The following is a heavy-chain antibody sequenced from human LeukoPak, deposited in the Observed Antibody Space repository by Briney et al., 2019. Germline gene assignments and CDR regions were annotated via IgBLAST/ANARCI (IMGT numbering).Heavy chain of an antibody. J-gene: IGHJ6*04. V-gene: IGHV4-59*01. CDR2: IYYSGST. CDR1: GGSISSYY. Sequence: PSETLSLTCTVSGGSISSYYWSWIRQPPGKGLEWIGYIYYSGSTNYNPSLKSRVTISVDTSKNQFSLKLSSVTAADTAVYYCARDEKVLRFLEWFPRMDVWGKGTTVTVSS. D-gene: IGHD3-3*01. CDR3: ARDEKVLRFLEWFPRMDV.